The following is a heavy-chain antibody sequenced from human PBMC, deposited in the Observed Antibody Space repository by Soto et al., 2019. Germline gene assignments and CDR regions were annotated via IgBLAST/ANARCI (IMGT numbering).Heavy chain of an antibody. Sequence: GGSLRLSCAASGFTFSSYDMHWVRQATGKGLEWVSAIGTAGDTYYPGSVKGRFTISRENAKNSLYLQMNSLRAGDTAVYYCAIGGFSRLAVAGPQYAFDIWGQGTMVIVSS. V-gene: IGHV3-13*01. CDR1: GFTFSSYD. D-gene: IGHD6-19*01. CDR3: AIGGFSRLAVAGPQYAFDI. J-gene: IGHJ3*02. CDR2: IGTAGDT.